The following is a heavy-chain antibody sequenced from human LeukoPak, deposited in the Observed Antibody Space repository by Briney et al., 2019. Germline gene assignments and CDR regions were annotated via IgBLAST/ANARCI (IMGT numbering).Heavy chain of an antibody. Sequence: SETLSLTCTVSGGSINSYFWSWIRQPAGKGVEWIGRFYNSGSTNYNPSLKSRVTISVDESKNQFSLKLSSMTAADTAVYYCARVSTPTRCPYSYYYMDVWGKGTTVTVSS. CDR2: FYNSGST. CDR3: ARVSTPTRCPYSYYYMDV. J-gene: IGHJ6*03. CDR1: GGSINSYF. D-gene: IGHD4-17*01. V-gene: IGHV4-4*07.